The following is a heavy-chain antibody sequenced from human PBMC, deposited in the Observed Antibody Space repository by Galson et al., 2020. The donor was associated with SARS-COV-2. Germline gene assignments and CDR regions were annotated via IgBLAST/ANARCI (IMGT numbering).Heavy chain of an antibody. CDR1: GFTFTNYA. J-gene: IGHJ4*02. D-gene: IGHD4-17*01. CDR2: ISGSGGST. CDR3: AKDQGNDYGDQLDY. V-gene: IGHV3-23*01. Sequence: GESLKISCAASGFTFTNYAMSWVRQAPGKGLEWVSGISGSGGSTYYADFGKGRFTISRDNSKNTVYLQMNSPGAGDTALYYCAKDQGNDYGDQLDYWGQGTLVTVSS.